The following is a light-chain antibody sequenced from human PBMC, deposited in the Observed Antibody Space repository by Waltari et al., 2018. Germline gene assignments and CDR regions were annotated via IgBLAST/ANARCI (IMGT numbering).Light chain of an antibody. J-gene: IGLJ3*02. CDR3: SSYITTNTLEL. V-gene: IGLV2-14*03. CDR1: SSDVGTYNY. Sequence: QSALTQPASVSGTPGQSITISCTGTSSDVGTYNYVSWYQQHPGKAPKLLIYDVSYRPSWVSYRFSGSKSGNTASLTISVLQAEDEADYYGSSYITTNTLELFGGGTSLTVL. CDR2: DVS.